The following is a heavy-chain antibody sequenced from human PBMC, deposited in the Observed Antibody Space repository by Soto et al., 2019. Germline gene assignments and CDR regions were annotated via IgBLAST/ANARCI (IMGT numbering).Heavy chain of an antibody. CDR1: GYTFRSYF. CDR2: ISADNGNT. CDR3: ARDPRNTAMVD. Sequence: ASLKVSCNASGYTFRSYFISWVRQAPGQWLEWMGWISADNGNTNYAQKFQGRVTMTTDTSTSTAYMELRSLRSDDTAVYYCARDPRNTAMVDWGQGSLVTVSS. D-gene: IGHD5-18*01. J-gene: IGHJ4*02. V-gene: IGHV1-18*04.